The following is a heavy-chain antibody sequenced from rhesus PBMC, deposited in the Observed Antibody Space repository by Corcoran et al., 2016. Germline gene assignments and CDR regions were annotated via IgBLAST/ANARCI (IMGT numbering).Heavy chain of an antibody. J-gene: IGHJ4*01. CDR3: ARADYYGSGYYY. CDR1: GYSISSGYY. D-gene: IGHD3-28*01. CDR2: IPFSGST. Sequence: QVQLQESGPGLVKPSETLSLTCAVSGYSISSGYYWSWIRQPPGKGLEWIGYIPFSGSTSYNPSLKSRVTISRDTSKNQFSLKLSSVTAADTAVYYCARADYYGSGYYYWGQGVLVTVSS. V-gene: IGHV4-122*02.